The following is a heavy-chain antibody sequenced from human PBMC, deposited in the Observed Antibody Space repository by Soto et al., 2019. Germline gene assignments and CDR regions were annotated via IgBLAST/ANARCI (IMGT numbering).Heavy chain of an antibody. J-gene: IGHJ4*02. Sequence: SETLSLTCTVSGGSSNRNYWNWIRQPPGKGLEWIGYINYSGNTNYNPSLKSRVTISIDTSKNQFSLKLSSVTAADTAIYFCARIPTRGDVDYFDYWGQGTLVTVSS. V-gene: IGHV4-59*08. CDR1: GGSSNRNY. D-gene: IGHD5-12*01. CDR3: ARIPTRGDVDYFDY. CDR2: INYSGNT.